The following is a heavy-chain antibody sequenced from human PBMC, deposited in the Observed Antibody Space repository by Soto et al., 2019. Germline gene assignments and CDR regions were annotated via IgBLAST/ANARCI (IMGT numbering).Heavy chain of an antibody. J-gene: IGHJ4*02. D-gene: IGHD6-19*01. Sequence: XXXSLTCTVSGGSISSSGDYWGWIRQPPGKGLEWIGRINYSGSTYYNPSLKSRVTISVDTSKNQFSLKLSSVTAADTAVYYCARHAYSSSCDYWGQGTLVTVSS. CDR2: INYSGST. CDR1: GGSISSSGDY. V-gene: IGHV4-39*01. CDR3: ARHAYSSSCDY.